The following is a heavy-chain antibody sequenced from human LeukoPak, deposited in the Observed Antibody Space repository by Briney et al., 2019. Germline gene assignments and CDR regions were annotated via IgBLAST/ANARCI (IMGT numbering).Heavy chain of an antibody. CDR3: AKVANNVDGGH. D-gene: IGHD2-21*01. CDR2: ISSGSSTT. CDR1: GFTFSSYE. J-gene: IGHJ4*02. V-gene: IGHV3-48*03. Sequence: GGSLPLSCAASGFTFSSYEMNWVRQAPGKGLEWVSYISSGSSTTYYADHVKGRFTISRDNSKNTLYLQMNSLRAEDTAVYYCAKVANNVDGGHWGQGTLVIVSS.